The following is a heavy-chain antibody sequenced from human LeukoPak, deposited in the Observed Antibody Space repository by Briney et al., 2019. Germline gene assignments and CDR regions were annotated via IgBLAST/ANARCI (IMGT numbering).Heavy chain of an antibody. CDR2: INTDGSST. CDR1: GFTLSNYW. J-gene: IGHJ1*01. CDR3: ARDNGGYFQH. Sequence: SGGSLRLSCAAPGFTLSNYWMHWVRQAPGKGLVWVSRINTDGSSTIYADSGKGRFTISRDNAKNTLYLQMNSLRAEDTAVYYCARDNGGYFQHWGQGTLVTVSS. V-gene: IGHV3-74*01. D-gene: IGHD3-16*02.